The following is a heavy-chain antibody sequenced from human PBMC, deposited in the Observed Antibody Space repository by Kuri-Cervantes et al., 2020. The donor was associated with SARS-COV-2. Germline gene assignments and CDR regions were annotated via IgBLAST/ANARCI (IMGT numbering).Heavy chain of an antibody. CDR1: GYTFTSYA. CDR3: ASKVGATAGDWYFDL. Sequence: ASVKVSCKASGYTFTSYAMNWVRQAPGQGLEWMGWMNPNSGNTGYAQKFQGRVTMTRNTSISTAYMELSSLRSEDTAVYYCASKVGATAGDWYFDLWGRGTLVTVSS. J-gene: IGHJ2*01. CDR2: MNPNSGNT. D-gene: IGHD1-26*01. V-gene: IGHV1-8*02.